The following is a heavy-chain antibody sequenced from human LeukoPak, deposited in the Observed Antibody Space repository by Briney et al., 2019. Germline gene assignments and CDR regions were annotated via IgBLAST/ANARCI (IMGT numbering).Heavy chain of an antibody. J-gene: IGHJ4*02. CDR2: ISYDGSNK. CDR3: ARDPYSYGYVNY. D-gene: IGHD5-18*01. CDR1: GFTFSSYA. Sequence: PGGSLRLSCAASGFTFSSYAMRWVRQAPGKGLEWVAVISYDGSNKYYADSVKGRFAISRDNSKNTLYLQMNSLRAEDTAVYYCARDPYSYGYVNYWGQGTLVTVSS. V-gene: IGHV3-30*09.